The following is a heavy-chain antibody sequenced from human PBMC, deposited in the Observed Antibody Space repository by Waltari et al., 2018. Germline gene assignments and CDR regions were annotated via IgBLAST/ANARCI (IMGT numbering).Heavy chain of an antibody. D-gene: IGHD6-19*01. Sequence: QFTLKESGPALVKPTQTLTLTCTFSGFSLSTSGMRVSCIRQPPGKALEWLARIDWDDDKFYSTSLKTRLTISKDTAKNQVVLTMTNMDPVDTATYYCARILCRKGSGWYYFDYWGQGTLVTVSS. CDR2: IDWDDDK. V-gene: IGHV2-70*04. CDR1: GFSLSTSGMR. J-gene: IGHJ4*02. CDR3: ARILCRKGSGWYYFDY.